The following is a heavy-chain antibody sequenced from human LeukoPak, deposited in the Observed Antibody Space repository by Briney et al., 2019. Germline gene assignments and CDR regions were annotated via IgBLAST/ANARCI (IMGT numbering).Heavy chain of an antibody. CDR1: GFTVNIFG. Sequence: GGSLRLSCAVSGFTVNIFGMHGVRDVPDKGVVWVSYISPNGSSITYADSVKGRFTISRDSAKNTLYLQMNSLRGEDTAVYYCARDLDFSVDVWGQGTTVIVSS. CDR3: ARDLDFSVDV. CDR2: ISPNGSSI. D-gene: IGHD3/OR15-3a*01. V-gene: IGHV3-74*01. J-gene: IGHJ6*02.